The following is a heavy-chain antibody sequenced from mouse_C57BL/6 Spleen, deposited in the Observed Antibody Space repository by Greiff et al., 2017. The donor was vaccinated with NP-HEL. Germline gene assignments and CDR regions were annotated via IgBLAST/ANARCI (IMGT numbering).Heavy chain of an antibody. D-gene: IGHD2-4*01. CDR2: IYPRSGNT. CDR3: ARWFYDYDGTAAWFAY. CDR1: GYTFTSYG. J-gene: IGHJ3*01. Sequence: VQLQQSGAELARPGASVKLSCKASGYTFTSYGISWVKQRTGQGLEWIGEIYPRSGNTYYNEKFKGKATLTADKSSSTAYMELRSLTSEDSAVYCCARWFYDYDGTAAWFAYWGQGTLVTVSA. V-gene: IGHV1-81*01.